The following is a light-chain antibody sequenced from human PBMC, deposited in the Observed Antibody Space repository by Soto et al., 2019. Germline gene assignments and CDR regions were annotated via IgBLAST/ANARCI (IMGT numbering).Light chain of an antibody. V-gene: IGLV2-14*01. Sequence: QSALTQPASVSGSPGQSITISCSGTSGDVGGYNFVSWYQQHPGKAPKVLIYDVRNRPSGVSNRFSGSKSGNTASLTISGLQAEDEADYYCSSYTSSSTLGFGGGTKLTVL. CDR3: SSYTSSSTLG. CDR1: SGDVGGYNF. CDR2: DVR. J-gene: IGLJ2*01.